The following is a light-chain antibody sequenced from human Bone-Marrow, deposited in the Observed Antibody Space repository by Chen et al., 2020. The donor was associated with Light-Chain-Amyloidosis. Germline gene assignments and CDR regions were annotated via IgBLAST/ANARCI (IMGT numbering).Light chain of an antibody. Sequence: SYELPQPPSVSASPGQTARITCSGDDLPTKYAYWYQQKPGQAPVLVIHRDTERPSGISELFSGSSSGTTATLTISGVQAEDEADYHCQSADSSGTYEVIFGGGTKLTFL. V-gene: IGLV3-25*03. CDR1: DLPTKY. CDR3: QSADSSGTYEVI. CDR2: RDT. J-gene: IGLJ2*01.